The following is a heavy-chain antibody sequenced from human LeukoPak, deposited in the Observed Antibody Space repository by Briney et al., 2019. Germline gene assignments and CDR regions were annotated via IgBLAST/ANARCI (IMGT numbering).Heavy chain of an antibody. V-gene: IGHV3-23*01. D-gene: IGHD3-3*01. CDR2: ISGSGRST. J-gene: IGHJ4*02. Sequence: GGSLRLSCAASGFTFRSFAMNWVRQAPGKGLEWVSGISGSGRSTYYADAAKGRFTISRDNSKNTVFLQMNNLRAEDTAVYYCAKAYDFWSGYFISNYFDYWGQGTLVTVSS. CDR3: AKAYDFWSGYFISNYFDY. CDR1: GFTFRSFA.